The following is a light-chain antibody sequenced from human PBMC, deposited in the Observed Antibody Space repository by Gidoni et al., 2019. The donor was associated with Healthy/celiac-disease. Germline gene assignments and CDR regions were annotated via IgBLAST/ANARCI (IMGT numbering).Light chain of an antibody. CDR3: QAWDSTTAV. J-gene: IGLJ3*02. Sequence: SYELTQPPSVSVSPGQTASITCSGDTLGDKYVCWYQQKPGQSPVLVIYQNNKRPSGIPERFSGSNSGNTATLTISGTQAMYEADYYCQAWDSTTAVFGGGTKLTVL. CDR1: TLGDKY. V-gene: IGLV3-1*01. CDR2: QNN.